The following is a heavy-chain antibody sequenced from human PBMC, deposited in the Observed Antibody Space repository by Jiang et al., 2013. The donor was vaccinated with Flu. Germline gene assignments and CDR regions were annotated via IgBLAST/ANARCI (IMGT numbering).Heavy chain of an antibody. Sequence: QLLESGGGLVQPGGSLRLSCGAFGFTFSSHAMTWVRQAPGKGLEWVSDISGSGGRTYYADSVKGRFTISRDNSKNTMYLQMNSLRAEDTAVYYCVKGGFGVVTDYWGQGTLITVNS. J-gene: IGHJ4*02. CDR1: GFTFSSHA. CDR2: ISGSGGRT. V-gene: IGHV3-23*01. CDR3: VKGGFGVVTDY. D-gene: IGHD3-3*01.